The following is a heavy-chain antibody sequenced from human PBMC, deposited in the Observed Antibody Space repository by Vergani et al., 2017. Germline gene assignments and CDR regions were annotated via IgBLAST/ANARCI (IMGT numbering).Heavy chain of an antibody. V-gene: IGHV3-23*04. CDR2: ISGPGLST. D-gene: IGHD2/OR15-2a*01. J-gene: IGHJ4*01. Sequence: EVHLEESGGGLVQSGGSLRLSCAASGFTFSNSAVSWVRQAPGRGLAWVSSISGPGLSTYYADSVKGRFSISRDNSKNTVFLQMHSRRAEDTAIYYCVKEKIDLGSYFFDSWGHGILVTVSS. CDR1: GFTFSNSA. CDR3: VKEKIDLGSYFFDS.